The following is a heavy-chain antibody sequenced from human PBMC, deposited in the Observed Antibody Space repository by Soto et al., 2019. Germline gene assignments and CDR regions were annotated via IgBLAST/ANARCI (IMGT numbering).Heavy chain of an antibody. CDR2: IYYSGST. Sequence: SETLSLTCTVSGGSISSGGYYWSWIRQHPGKGLEWIGYIYYSGSTYYNPSLKSRVTISVDTSKNQFSLKLSSVTAADTAVYYCARDSAGVLGAFDIWGQGTMVTVSS. CDR1: GGSISSGGYY. J-gene: IGHJ3*02. CDR3: ARDSAGVLGAFDI. D-gene: IGHD2-15*01. V-gene: IGHV4-31*03.